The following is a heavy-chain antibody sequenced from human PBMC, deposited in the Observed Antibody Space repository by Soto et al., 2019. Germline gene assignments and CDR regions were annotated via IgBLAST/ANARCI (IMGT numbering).Heavy chain of an antibody. Sequence: SVKVSCKASGGTFSSYAISWVRQAPGQGLEWMGGIIPIFGTANYAQKFQGRVTITADKSTSTAYMELSSLRSEDTAVYYCASLTIFAVDTYYSGMDVWGQGTTVTVSS. CDR1: GGTFSSYA. CDR2: IIPIFGTA. D-gene: IGHD3-3*01. V-gene: IGHV1-69*06. CDR3: ASLTIFAVDTYYSGMDV. J-gene: IGHJ6*02.